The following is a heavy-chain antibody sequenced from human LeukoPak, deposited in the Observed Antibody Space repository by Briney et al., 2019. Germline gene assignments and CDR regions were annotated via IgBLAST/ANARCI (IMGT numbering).Heavy chain of an antibody. CDR1: GFTFSSYG. V-gene: IGHV3-33*01. CDR3: ARRRGYSGYDLDY. CDR2: IWYDGSNK. Sequence: GGSLRLSCAASGFTFSSYGMHWVRQAPGKGLEWVAVIWYDGSNKYYADSVKGRFTISKDNSKNTLYLQMNSLRAEDTTVYYCARRRGYSGYDLDYWGQGTLVTVSS. J-gene: IGHJ4*02. D-gene: IGHD5-12*01.